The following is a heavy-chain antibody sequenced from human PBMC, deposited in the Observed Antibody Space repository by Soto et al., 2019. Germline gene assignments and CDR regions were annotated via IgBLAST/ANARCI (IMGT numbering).Heavy chain of an antibody. J-gene: IGHJ3*02. D-gene: IGHD2-15*01. V-gene: IGHV4-4*02. CDR1: GGSISSSNW. CDR2: IDHSGST. CDR3: GREGVRGGYCSGGSCYSGAFDI. Sequence: QVQLQESGPGLVKPSGTLSLTCAVSGGSISSSNWWRWVRQPPGKGLEWIGGIDHSGSTNYNPSLKSRVTISVDKSKNQFSLKLSSVTAADTAVYYSGREGVRGGYCSGGSCYSGAFDIWGQGTMVTVSS.